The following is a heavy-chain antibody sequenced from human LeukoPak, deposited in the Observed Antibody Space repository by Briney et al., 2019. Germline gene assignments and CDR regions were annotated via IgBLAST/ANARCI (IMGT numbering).Heavy chain of an antibody. CDR2: IYTSGST. D-gene: IGHD2-21*02. Sequence: PSETLSLTCTVSVGSISSYYWSWIRQPAGKGLEWIGHIYTSGSTNYNPSLKSRVTISVDKSKNQFSLKLSSVTAADTAVYYCAGVVTALVGYFDYWGQGTLVTVSS. V-gene: IGHV4-4*07. J-gene: IGHJ4*02. CDR3: AGVVTALVGYFDY. CDR1: VGSISSYY.